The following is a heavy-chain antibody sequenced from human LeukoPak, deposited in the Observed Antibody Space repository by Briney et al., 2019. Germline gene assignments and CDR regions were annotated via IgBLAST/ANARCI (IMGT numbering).Heavy chain of an antibody. V-gene: IGHV4-38-2*01. J-gene: IGHJ4*02. CDR2: IYRSGST. Sequence: PSETLSLTCAVSGYSTSSDYYWGWIRPPPGKGLEWIGSIYRSGSTYYNPSLKSRVTISVDTSENQFSLRLNSVTAADTAVYYCARPSTTTTTGAFDYWGQGALVTVSS. CDR3: ARPSTTTTTGAFDY. D-gene: IGHD1-1*01. CDR1: GYSTSSDYY.